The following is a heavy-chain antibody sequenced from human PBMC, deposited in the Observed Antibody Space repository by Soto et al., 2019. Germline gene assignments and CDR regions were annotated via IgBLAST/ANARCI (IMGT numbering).Heavy chain of an antibody. CDR3: ARDLDGLHDDTSGPFPRPG. CDR1: GGSISSDDYS. V-gene: IGHV4-30-4*01. D-gene: IGHD3-22*01. Sequence: PSETLSLTCTVSGGSISSDDYSWSWIRRAPGRGLEWIGYIHSSGSIYYNPSLKSRATMSIATAGNQFSLKVSSVTVADTAVYYCARDLDGLHDDTSGPFPRPGWGQGTLVTVSS. J-gene: IGHJ1*01. CDR2: IHSSGSI.